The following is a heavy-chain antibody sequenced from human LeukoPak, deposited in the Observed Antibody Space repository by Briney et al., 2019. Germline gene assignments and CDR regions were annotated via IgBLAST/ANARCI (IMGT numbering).Heavy chain of an antibody. V-gene: IGHV3-48*04. CDR2: ISSSSSTI. CDR3: AREPTTVTTDASFDY. J-gene: IGHJ4*02. Sequence: GGSLRLSCAASGFTFSSYSMNWVRQAPGKGLEWVSYISSSSSTIYYADSVKGRFTISRDNAKNSLYLQMNSLRAEDTAVYYCAREPTTVTTDASFDYWGQGTLVTVSS. D-gene: IGHD4-17*01. CDR1: GFTFSSYS.